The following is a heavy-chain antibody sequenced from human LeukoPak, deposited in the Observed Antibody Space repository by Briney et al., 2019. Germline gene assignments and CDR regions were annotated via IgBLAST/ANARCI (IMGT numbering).Heavy chain of an antibody. Sequence: SVKVSCKASGGTFSSYTINWVRQAPGKGLEWMGGFDPEDGETIYAQKFQGRVTITADESTSTAYMELSSLRSEDTAVYYCARESSSSLGAFDIWGQGTMVTVSS. D-gene: IGHD6-6*01. CDR3: ARESSSSLGAFDI. CDR1: GGTFSSYT. CDR2: FDPEDGET. J-gene: IGHJ3*02. V-gene: IGHV1-69*13.